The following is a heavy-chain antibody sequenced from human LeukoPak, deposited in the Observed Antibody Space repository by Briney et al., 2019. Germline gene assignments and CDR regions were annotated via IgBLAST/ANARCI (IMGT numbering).Heavy chain of an antibody. J-gene: IGHJ6*03. CDR2: IYSGGST. CDR3: ARSPRYSGYDPRFLFYYYMDV. CDR1: GFTVSSNY. D-gene: IGHD5-12*01. Sequence: SAGSLRLSCAASGFTVSSNYMSWVRQAPGKGLEWVSVIYSGGSTYYADSVKGRFTISRDNAKNSLYLQMNSLRAEDTAVYYCARSPRYSGYDPRFLFYYYMDVWGKGTTVTVSS. V-gene: IGHV3-53*01.